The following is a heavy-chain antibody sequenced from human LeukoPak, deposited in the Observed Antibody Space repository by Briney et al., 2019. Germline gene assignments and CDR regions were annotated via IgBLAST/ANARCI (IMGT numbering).Heavy chain of an antibody. D-gene: IGHD3-22*01. CDR3: ARQPYVPGSDGSGYHGAFDI. J-gene: IGHJ3*02. V-gene: IGHV3-53*01. CDR2: VYGDGVT. CDR1: GVAVSNSY. Sequence: QTGGSLRLSCAASGVAVSNSYMSWVRQAPGKGLEWVSIVYGDGVTHYVDSVKGRFTISRDNSRNTLYLQMNSLRAEDTAVYYCARQPYVPGSDGSGYHGAFDIWGQGTMVTVSS.